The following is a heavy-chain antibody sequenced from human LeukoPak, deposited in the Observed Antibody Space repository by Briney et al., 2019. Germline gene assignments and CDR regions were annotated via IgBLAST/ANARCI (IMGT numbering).Heavy chain of an antibody. D-gene: IGHD2-2*01. J-gene: IGHJ6*02. V-gene: IGHV1-2*02. CDR2: INPNSGGT. CDR3: AREGSCSSTSCYVYYYYYGMDV. Sequence: ASVKVSCKASGYTFTGYYMHWVRQAPGQGLEWMGWINPNSGGTNYAQKFQGRVTMTRDTSISTAYMELSRLRSDDTAVYYCAREGSCSSTSCYVYYYYYGMDVWGQGTTVTVSS. CDR1: GYTFTGYY.